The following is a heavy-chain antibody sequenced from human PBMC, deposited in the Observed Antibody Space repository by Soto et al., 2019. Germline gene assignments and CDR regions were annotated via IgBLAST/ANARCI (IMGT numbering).Heavy chain of an antibody. CDR1: GFSLSTSGMC. J-gene: IGHJ4*01. V-gene: IGHV2-70*01. CDR2: IDWDDDK. Sequence: SGPTLVNPTQTVTLTCTFSGFSLSTSGMCVSWIRQPPGKALEWLALIDWDDDKYYSTSLKTRLTISKDTSKNQVVLTMTNMDPVDTAPYYCARCIAVAGTEDYWGHGTPVTVSS. D-gene: IGHD6-19*01. CDR3: ARCIAVAGTEDY.